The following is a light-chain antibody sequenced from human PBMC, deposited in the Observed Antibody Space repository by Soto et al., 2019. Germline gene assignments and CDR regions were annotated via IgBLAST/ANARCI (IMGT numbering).Light chain of an antibody. CDR3: CSYAGSVV. J-gene: IGLJ2*01. V-gene: IGLV2-23*01. CDR1: SSDVGSYNL. CDR2: EGS. Sequence: QSALTQPASVSGSPGQSITISCTGTSSDVGSYNLVSWYQQHPGKAPKLMIYEGSKRPSGVSNRFSGSKSGNTASLTISGIQAADEADYYCCSYAGSVVFGGGTKLTVL.